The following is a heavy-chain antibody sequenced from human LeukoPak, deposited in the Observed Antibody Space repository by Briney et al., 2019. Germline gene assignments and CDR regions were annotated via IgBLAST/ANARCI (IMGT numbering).Heavy chain of an antibody. CDR3: ARDVDFAFDY. D-gene: IGHD3-9*01. CDR2: ISANSGDT. Sequence: ASVKVSCKPSGYSFTRKGIGWVRQAPGQGLEWMAWISANSGDTKFAQNFQDRVTLTTDTSTSTAYMELRSLRSDDTAVYYCARDVDFAFDYWGQGTLVTVSS. V-gene: IGHV1-18*01. J-gene: IGHJ4*02. CDR1: GYSFTRKG.